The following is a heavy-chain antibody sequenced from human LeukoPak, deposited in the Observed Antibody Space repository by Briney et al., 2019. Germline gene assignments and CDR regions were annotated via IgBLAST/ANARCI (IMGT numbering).Heavy chain of an antibody. CDR3: AHRHEAAHEEAFDI. Sequence: ESGPTLVNPTQTLTLTCTFSGFSLSTSGVGVGWIRQPPGKALEWLALIYWNDDKRYSPSLKSRLTITKDTSKNQVVLTMTNMDPVDTATYYCAHRHEAAHEEAFDIWGQGTMVTVSS. V-gene: IGHV2-5*01. D-gene: IGHD6-13*01. CDR1: GFSLSTSGVG. J-gene: IGHJ3*02. CDR2: IYWNDDK.